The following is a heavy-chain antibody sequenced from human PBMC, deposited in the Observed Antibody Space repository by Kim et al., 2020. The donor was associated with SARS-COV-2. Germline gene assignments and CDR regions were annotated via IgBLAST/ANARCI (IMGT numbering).Heavy chain of an antibody. CDR1: GFTFSVSA. V-gene: IGHV3-30*04. CDR3: AKLTGNLDS. CDR2: ISNDGGKR. D-gene: IGHD3-9*01. J-gene: IGHJ4*02. Sequence: GGSLRLSCAASGFTFSVSAMHWVRQAPGKGLEWVTVISNDGGKRYYVDSVKGRFTVSRDNSKNTLYLQMNSLRLEDTATYYCAKLTGNLDSWGQGTLVTVSS.